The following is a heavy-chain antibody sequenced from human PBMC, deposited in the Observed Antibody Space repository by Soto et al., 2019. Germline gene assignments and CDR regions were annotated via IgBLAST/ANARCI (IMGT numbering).Heavy chain of an antibody. CDR3: ARDGQTNGVCYGSKCVWFDP. D-gene: IGHD2-8*01. CDR2: IIPIFGTA. V-gene: IGHV1-69*01. CDR1: GGTFSSYA. J-gene: IGHJ5*02. Sequence: QVQLVQSGAEVKKPGSSVKVSCKASGGTFSSYAISWVRQAPGQGLEWMGGIIPIFGTANYAQKFQGRVTITADESTSTAYMELSSLRSEDTAVYYCARDGQTNGVCYGSKCVWFDPWGQGTLVTVSS.